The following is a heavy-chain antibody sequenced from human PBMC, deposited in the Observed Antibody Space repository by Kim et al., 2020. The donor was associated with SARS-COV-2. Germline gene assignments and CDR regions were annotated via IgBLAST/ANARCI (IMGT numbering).Heavy chain of an antibody. V-gene: IGHV4-61*02. J-gene: IGHJ3*02. Sequence: SETLSLTCTVSGGSISSGSYYWSWIRQPAGKGLEWIGRIYTSGSTNYNPSLKSRVTISVDTSKNQFSLKLSSVTAADTAVYYCGREGGSNVAFDIWGQGTMVTVSS. CDR2: IYTSGST. CDR1: GGSISSGSYY. CDR3: GREGGSNVAFDI. D-gene: IGHD6-13*01.